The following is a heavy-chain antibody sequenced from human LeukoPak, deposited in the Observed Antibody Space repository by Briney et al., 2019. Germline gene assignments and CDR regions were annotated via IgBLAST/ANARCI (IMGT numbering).Heavy chain of an antibody. Sequence: GGSLRLSCAASGFTFSTYWMSWVRQAPGTGLEWVASIKQDGSEKSYVDSVKGRFTISRDNAKNSLYLQMNSLRAEDTAVYYCARELWRYSYGGIDYWGQGTLVTVSS. CDR2: IKQDGSEK. CDR3: ARELWRYSYGGIDY. CDR1: GFTFSTYW. D-gene: IGHD5-18*01. V-gene: IGHV3-7*01. J-gene: IGHJ4*02.